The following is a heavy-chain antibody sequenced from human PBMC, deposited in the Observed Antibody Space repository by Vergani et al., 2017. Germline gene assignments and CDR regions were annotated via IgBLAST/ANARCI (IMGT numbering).Heavy chain of an antibody. CDR1: GYTFTSYG. CDR3: AISLRYSSSWFSFDY. CDR2: ISAYNGNT. D-gene: IGHD6-13*01. Sequence: QVQLVQSGAEVKKPGASVKVSCKASGYTFTSYGISWVRQAPGQGLEWMGWISAYNGNTNYAQKRQGRVTMNTDKSTSTAYMELRSLRSEDTAVYYCAISLRYSSSWFSFDYWGQGTLVTVSS. V-gene: IGHV1-18*01. J-gene: IGHJ4*02.